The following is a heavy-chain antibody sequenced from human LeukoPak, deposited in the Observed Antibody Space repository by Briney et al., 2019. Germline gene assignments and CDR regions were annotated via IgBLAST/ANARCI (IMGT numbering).Heavy chain of an antibody. CDR3: ARTSVNSLWDDAFDI. CDR2: INQDGTEK. D-gene: IGHD4-17*01. V-gene: IGHV3-7*05. J-gene: IGHJ3*02. Sequence: GGSLRLSCEASEFIFSKYWMSWVRQAPEKGLEWVARINQDGTEKYSVDSVKGRFTISRDNAKNSLYLQINNVKAEDTAVYYCARTSVNSLWDDAFDIWGQGTMVNVSS. CDR1: EFIFSKYW.